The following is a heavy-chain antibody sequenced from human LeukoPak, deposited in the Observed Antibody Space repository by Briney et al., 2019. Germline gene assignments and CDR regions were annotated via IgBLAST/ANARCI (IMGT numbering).Heavy chain of an antibody. J-gene: IGHJ6*02. CDR3: ARDSLSYYGMDV. CDR1: GFTFSSYW. Sequence: GGSLRLSCAASGFTFSSYWMSWVRQAPGKGLEWVSSISSSSSYIYYADSVKGRFTISRDNAKNSLYLQMNSLRAEDTAVYYCARDSLSYYGMDVWGQGTTVTVSS. V-gene: IGHV3-21*01. CDR2: ISSSSSYI.